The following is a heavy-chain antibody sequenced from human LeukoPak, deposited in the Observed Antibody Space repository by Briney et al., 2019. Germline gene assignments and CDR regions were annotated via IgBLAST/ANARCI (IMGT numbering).Heavy chain of an antibody. J-gene: IGHJ4*02. V-gene: IGHV4-39*07. D-gene: IGHD5-18*01. Sequence: SETLSLTCTVSGVSISSSNSYWGWIRQPPGKGLEWIGSIYYSGNTYYNASLKSQVTISVDTSKNQFSLKLSSVTAADTAVYYCARFSYGFTWRGRHLDYWGRGTLVTVSS. CDR3: ARFSYGFTWRGRHLDY. CDR2: IYYSGNT. CDR1: GVSISSSNSY.